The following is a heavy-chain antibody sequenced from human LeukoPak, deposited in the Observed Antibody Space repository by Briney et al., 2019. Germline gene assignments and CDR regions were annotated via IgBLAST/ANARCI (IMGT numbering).Heavy chain of an antibody. CDR2: IWYDGSNK. D-gene: IGHD3-22*01. Sequence: GGSLRLSCAASGFTFSSYGMHWVRQAPGKGLEWVAVIWYDGSNKYYADSVKGRFTISRDNSKNTLYQQMNSLRAEDTAVYYCARVDEYDRQPDIWGQGTMVTVSS. CDR1: GFTFSSYG. CDR3: ARVDEYDRQPDI. J-gene: IGHJ3*02. V-gene: IGHV3-33*01.